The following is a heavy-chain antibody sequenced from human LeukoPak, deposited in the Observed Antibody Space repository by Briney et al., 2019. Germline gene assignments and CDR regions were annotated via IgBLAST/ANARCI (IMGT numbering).Heavy chain of an antibody. D-gene: IGHD3-22*01. CDR2: INPNTGDT. Sequence: ASVKVSCKASGYTFTGYYMHWVRQAPGQGLEWMGWINPNTGDTHYAQKFQGRVTLTRDTSITTVYVELSRLTSDDTAIFYCAVAPGYYWGQGTLVTVSS. V-gene: IGHV1-2*02. J-gene: IGHJ4*02. CDR3: AVAPGYY. CDR1: GYTFTGYY.